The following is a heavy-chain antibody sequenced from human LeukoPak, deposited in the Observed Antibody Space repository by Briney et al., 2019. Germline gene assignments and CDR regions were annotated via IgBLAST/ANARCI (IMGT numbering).Heavy chain of an antibody. CDR2: ISSSSSYI. CDR3: ARDASHQSPYYYYGMDV. Sequence: GGSLRLSCAASGFTFSSYSMNWVRQAPGKGLEWVSSISSSSSYIYYADSVKGRFTISRDNAKNSLYLQMNSLRAEDTAVYYCARDASHQSPYYYYGMDVWGQGTTVTVSS. V-gene: IGHV3-21*01. CDR1: GFTFSSYS. J-gene: IGHJ6*02.